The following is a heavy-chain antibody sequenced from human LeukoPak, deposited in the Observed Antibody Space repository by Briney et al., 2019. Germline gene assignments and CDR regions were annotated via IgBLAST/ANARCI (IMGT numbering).Heavy chain of an antibody. CDR3: ARVHFYDSSGYSLINP. CDR1: GYTFTDYY. Sequence: ASVKVSGKASGYTFTDYYMHWVRQAPGQGLEWMGWINPNSGGTNYAQKFQGRVTMTRDTSISTAYMELSRLKSDDTAVYYCARVHFYDSSGYSLINPWGQGTLVTVSS. J-gene: IGHJ4*02. D-gene: IGHD3-22*01. V-gene: IGHV1-2*02. CDR2: INPNSGGT.